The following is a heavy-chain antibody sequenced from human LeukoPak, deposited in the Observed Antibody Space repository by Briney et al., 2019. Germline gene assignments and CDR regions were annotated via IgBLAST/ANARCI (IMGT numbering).Heavy chain of an antibody. CDR2: IQYSGST. CDR3: ARSIYTTSSHPYFLDY. V-gene: IGHV4-59*01. J-gene: IGHJ4*02. Sequence: SETLSLTCTVSGGSINSYYWSWVRQPPGKGLEWVGYIQYSGSTNYNPSLKTRVTILVDTSKNQFSLRLTSVTAADTAVYYCARSIYTTSSHPYFLDYWGQGAQVTVSS. D-gene: IGHD6-6*01. CDR1: GGSINSYY.